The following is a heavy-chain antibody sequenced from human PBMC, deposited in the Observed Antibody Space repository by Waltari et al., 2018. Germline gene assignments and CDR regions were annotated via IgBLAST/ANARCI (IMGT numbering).Heavy chain of an antibody. V-gene: IGHV3-74*01. CDR3: ARLEVEQWLGVY. CDR1: GINSRNHW. CDR2: ISSDGTGT. D-gene: IGHD6-19*01. Sequence: EWQLVESGGGLVQPGRSLRLSCAASGINSRNHWMHWVRQAPGKGPVWISRISSDGTGTDYADSVQGRFVISRDNARDTLYLQMNNLRAEDTALYYCARLEVEQWLGVYWGPGTLVTVSS. J-gene: IGHJ4*02.